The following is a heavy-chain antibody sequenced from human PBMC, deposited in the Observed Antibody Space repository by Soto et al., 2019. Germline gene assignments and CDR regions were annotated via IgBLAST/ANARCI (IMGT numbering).Heavy chain of an antibody. CDR1: GGSISSGGYY. D-gene: IGHD2-8*01. Sequence: QVQLQESGPGLVKPSQTLSLTCTVSGGSISSGGYYWSWIRQHPGKGLEWIGYIYYSGSTYYNPSLKSRVTISVDTSKNQFSLKLSSVTAADTAVYYCARDRTYCTNGVCYRDAYWGQGTLVTVSS. CDR2: IYYSGST. J-gene: IGHJ4*02. CDR3: ARDRTYCTNGVCYRDAY. V-gene: IGHV4-31*03.